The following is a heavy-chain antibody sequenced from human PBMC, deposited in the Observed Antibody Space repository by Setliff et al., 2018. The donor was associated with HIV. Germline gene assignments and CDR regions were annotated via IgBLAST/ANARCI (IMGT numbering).Heavy chain of an antibody. CDR3: ARGQGCGGGCHYAFEM. CDR1: GGSISNSRYY. CDR2: IYHSGNT. J-gene: IGHJ3*02. Sequence: PSETLSLTCTVSGGSISNSRYYWSWIRQPPGKGLEWIGSIYHSGNTYYMPSLQSRVTISVDMSKNQFSLNLNSVTAADTAVYYCARGQGCGGGCHYAFEMWGQGTMVTVSS. D-gene: IGHD2-21*02. V-gene: IGHV4-39*01.